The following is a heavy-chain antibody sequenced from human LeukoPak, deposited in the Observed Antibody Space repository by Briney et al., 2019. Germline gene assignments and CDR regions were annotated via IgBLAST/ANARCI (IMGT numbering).Heavy chain of an antibody. CDR3: AKTDKSYSYGFDY. Sequence: GGSLRLSCAASGFTFSTYSLNWVRQAPGKGLEWVSRISGSGGYTYSADSVKGRFTISRDNSENTLYLQMNSLRAEDTAVYYCAKTDKSYSYGFDYWGQGTLVTVSS. D-gene: IGHD5-18*01. V-gene: IGHV3-23*01. J-gene: IGHJ4*02. CDR2: ISGSGGYT. CDR1: GFTFSTYS.